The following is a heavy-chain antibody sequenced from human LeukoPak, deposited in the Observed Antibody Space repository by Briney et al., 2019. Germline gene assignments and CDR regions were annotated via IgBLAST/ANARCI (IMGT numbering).Heavy chain of an antibody. CDR3: ARGGYGPDF. D-gene: IGHD5-12*01. CDR2: IYYSGSS. V-gene: IGHV4-59*01. Sequence: PSETLSLTCTVSGGSISSYYWSWIRQPPGKGLKWIGYIYYSGSSNYNPSLKSRVTISIDTSKNQFSLKLSSVTAADTAVYYRARGGYGPDFWGQGALVTVSS. CDR1: GGSISSYY. J-gene: IGHJ4*02.